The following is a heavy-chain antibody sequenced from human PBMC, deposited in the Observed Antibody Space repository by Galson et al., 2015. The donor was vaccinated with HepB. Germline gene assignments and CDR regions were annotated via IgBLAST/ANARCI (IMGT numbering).Heavy chain of an antibody. Sequence: QSGAEVKKPGESLKISCKGSGSSFTSYWIGWACQMPGKGLEWMGIIYPGDSDTRSSPSFQGHATISADKTISTAYLQWSSLKASDTAMYYCARLGEGASNYFDYWGQGTLVTVSS. CDR2: IYPGDSDT. CDR3: ARLGEGASNYFDY. V-gene: IGHV5-51*03. J-gene: IGHJ4*02. CDR1: GSSFTSYW. D-gene: IGHD1-26*01.